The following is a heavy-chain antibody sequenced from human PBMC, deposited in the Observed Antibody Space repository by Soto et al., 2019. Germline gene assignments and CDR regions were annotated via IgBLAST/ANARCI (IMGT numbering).Heavy chain of an antibody. V-gene: IGHV1-8*01. J-gene: IGHJ6*02. D-gene: IGHD2-15*01. CDR2: MNPNSGNT. CDR1: GYTFTSYD. CDR3: ARGTNGLLDYGMDV. Sequence: ASVKVSCKASGYTFTSYDINWVRQATGQGLEWMGWMNPNSGNTGYAQKFQGRVTMTRNTSISTAYMELSSLRSEDTAVYYCARGTNGLLDYGMDVWGQGTTVTVSS.